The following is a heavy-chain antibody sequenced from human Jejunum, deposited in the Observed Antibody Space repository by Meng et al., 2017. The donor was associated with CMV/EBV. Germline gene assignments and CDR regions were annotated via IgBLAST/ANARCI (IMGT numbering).Heavy chain of an antibody. CDR2: IYTSGNT. V-gene: IGHV3-53*01. CDR3: AKGGFGRPLDY. Sequence: WAASGFTVSTKYRNWVRQAPGKGLEWVSVIYTSGNTYYADSVKGRFTISRDSSTNTAYLQMNSLRNEDTAVYYCAKGGFGRPLDYWGHGTLVTVS. D-gene: IGHD3-10*01. CDR1: GFTVSTKY. J-gene: IGHJ4*01.